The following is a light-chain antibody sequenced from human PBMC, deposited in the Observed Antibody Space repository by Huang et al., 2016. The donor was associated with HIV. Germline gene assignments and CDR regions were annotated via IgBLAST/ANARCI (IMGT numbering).Light chain of an antibody. Sequence: IQLTQSPSSLSASVGDRVTITCLASQGIGTYLAWYQQKPGKAPKLLIYVSSTLQSGVSSRFSGSGSGTDFTLTISSLQPEDVATYNCQQLNNYPYTFGQGTNLEIK. J-gene: IGKJ2*01. CDR2: VSS. CDR1: QGIGTY. V-gene: IGKV1-9*01. CDR3: QQLNNYPYT.